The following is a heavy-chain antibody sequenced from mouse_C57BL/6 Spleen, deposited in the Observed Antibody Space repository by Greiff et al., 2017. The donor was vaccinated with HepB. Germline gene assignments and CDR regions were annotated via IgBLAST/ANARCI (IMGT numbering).Heavy chain of an antibody. CDR2: INPYNGDT. CDR1: GYSFTGYF. V-gene: IGHV1-20*01. J-gene: IGHJ1*03. D-gene: IGHD2-4*01. Sequence: EVQLVESGPELVKPGDSVKISCKASGYSFTGYFMNWVMQSHGKSLEWIGRINPYNGDTFYNQKFKGKATLTVDKSSSTAHMELRSLTSEDSAVYSCARSRDYDRYIDVWGTGTTVTVSS. CDR3: ARSRDYDRYIDV.